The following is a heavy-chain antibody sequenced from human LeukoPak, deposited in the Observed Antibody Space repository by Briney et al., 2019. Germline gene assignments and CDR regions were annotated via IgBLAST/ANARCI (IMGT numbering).Heavy chain of an antibody. V-gene: IGHV3-33*06. J-gene: IGHJ4*02. CDR1: GFTFSSYG. CDR3: AKKRTPVAGTNYFDY. CDR2: IWYDGSNK. Sequence: GRSLRLSCAASGFTFSSYGMHWVRQAPGKGLEWVAVIWYDGSNKYYADSVKGRFTISRDNSKNTLYLQMNSLRVEDTARYYCAKKRTPVAGTNYFDYWGQGTLVTVSS. D-gene: IGHD6-19*01.